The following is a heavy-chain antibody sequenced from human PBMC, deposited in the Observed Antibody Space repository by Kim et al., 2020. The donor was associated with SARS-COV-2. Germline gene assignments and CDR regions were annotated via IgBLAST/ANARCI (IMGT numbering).Heavy chain of an antibody. V-gene: IGHV4-31*02. D-gene: IGHD3-10*01. CDR3: ARDGGNYGWGALDY. Sequence: TPSLKSRVTKSVDTSKNQFSLKLSSVTAADTAVYYCARDGGNYGWGALDYWGQGTLVTVSS. J-gene: IGHJ4*02.